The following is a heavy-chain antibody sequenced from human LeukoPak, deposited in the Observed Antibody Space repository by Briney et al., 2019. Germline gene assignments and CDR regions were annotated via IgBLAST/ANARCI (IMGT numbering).Heavy chain of an antibody. D-gene: IGHD6-19*01. V-gene: IGHV4-59*08. J-gene: IGHJ4*02. CDR1: GGSISSYY. CDR2: IYDSGTT. Sequence: SETLSLTCTVSGGSISSYYWSWIRQPPGKGLEWIGYIYDSGTTNYSPSLKSRVTISVDTSKNQISLKLSSVTAADTAVYYCARLTSGRYLDYWGQGTLVTVSS. CDR3: ARLTSGRYLDY.